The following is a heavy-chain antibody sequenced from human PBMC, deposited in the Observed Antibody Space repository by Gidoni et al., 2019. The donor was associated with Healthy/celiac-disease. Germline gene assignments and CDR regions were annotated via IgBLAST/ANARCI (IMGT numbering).Heavy chain of an antibody. Sequence: QVQLVQSGAEVKKLGASVVVSCKASGYTFTSYGISWERQDPGQGLGWMRWISAYNGNTNYAQKLQSRVTMTKDTSTSTSYMVLRGLRSDDSGVYYCARRGPIGQWLANDYWGQGTLVTVSS. CDR1: GYTFTSYG. J-gene: IGHJ4*02. CDR2: ISAYNGNT. V-gene: IGHV1-18*01. CDR3: ARRGPIGQWLANDY. D-gene: IGHD6-19*01.